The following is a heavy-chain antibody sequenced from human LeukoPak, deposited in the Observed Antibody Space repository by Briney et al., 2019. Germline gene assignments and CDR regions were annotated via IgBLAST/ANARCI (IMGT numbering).Heavy chain of an antibody. J-gene: IGHJ4*02. CDR3: ARDRYSGYDGFDY. Sequence: PGGSLRLSCAASGFTFSSYWMSWVRHAPGKGLEWVANIKQDGSEKYYVDSVKGRLTISRDNAKNSLYLQMNSLRAEDTAVYYCARDRYSGYDGFDYWGQGTLVTVSS. CDR1: GFTFSSYW. CDR2: IKQDGSEK. V-gene: IGHV3-7*01. D-gene: IGHD5-12*01.